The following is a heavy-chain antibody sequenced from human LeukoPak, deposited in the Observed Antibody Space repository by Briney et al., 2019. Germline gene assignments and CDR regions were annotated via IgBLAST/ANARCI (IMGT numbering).Heavy chain of an antibody. V-gene: IGHV3-74*01. J-gene: IGHJ6*04. Sequence: GGSLRLSCAASGFSFSSYWMVWVRRAPGKGLVWVSRIKSDGTGATYADSVRGRFTMSRDNAENTLFLQMNSLRAEDTAVYYCARDQDGPNCYMDVWGKGTTVTVSS. CDR3: ARDQDGPNCYMDV. CDR2: IKSDGTGA. D-gene: IGHD2-21*01. CDR1: GFSFSSYW.